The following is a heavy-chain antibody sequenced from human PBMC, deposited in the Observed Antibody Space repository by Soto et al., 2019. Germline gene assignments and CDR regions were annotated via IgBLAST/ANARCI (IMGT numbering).Heavy chain of an antibody. CDR1: GFTFSSYA. J-gene: IGHJ4*02. D-gene: IGHD5-18*01. Sequence: PGGSLRLSCAASGFTFSSYAINWVRQAPGKGLEWVSRINTDGSSTSYADSVKGRLTISRDNAKNTLYLQMNSLRAEDTAIYYCARDRDTYGLSYFDYWGQGTLVTVSS. CDR2: INTDGSST. CDR3: ARDRDTYGLSYFDY. V-gene: IGHV3-74*01.